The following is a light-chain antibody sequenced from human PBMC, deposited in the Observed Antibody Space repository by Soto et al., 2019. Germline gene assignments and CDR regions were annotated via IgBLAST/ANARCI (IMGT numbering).Light chain of an antibody. CDR3: QQFNNWPVVT. V-gene: IGKV3-15*01. Sequence: EIVMTQSPATLSVSPGERATLSCRASQSVSSNLAWYQQKPGQAPRLLIYGASTRATGIPARFSGSGSGTEFALTISRLLAEDFAVYSCQQFNNWPVVTFGGRSKVDIK. CDR1: QSVSSN. J-gene: IGKJ4*01. CDR2: GAS.